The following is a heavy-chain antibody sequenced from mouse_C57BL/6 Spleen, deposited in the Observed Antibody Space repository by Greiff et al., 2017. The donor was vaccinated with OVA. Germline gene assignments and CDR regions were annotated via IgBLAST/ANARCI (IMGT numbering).Heavy chain of an antibody. D-gene: IGHD1-1*01. CDR3: ARGGAHYYYGSIPYYAMDY. J-gene: IGHJ4*01. CDR1: GYAFSSYW. CDR2: IYPGDGDT. Sequence: QVQLKQSGAELVKPGASVKISCKASGYAFSSYWMNWVKQRPGKGLEWIGQIYPGDGDTNYNGKFKGKATLTADKSSSTAYMQLSSLTSEDAAVYFCARGGAHYYYGSIPYYAMDYWGQGTSVTVSS. V-gene: IGHV1-80*01.